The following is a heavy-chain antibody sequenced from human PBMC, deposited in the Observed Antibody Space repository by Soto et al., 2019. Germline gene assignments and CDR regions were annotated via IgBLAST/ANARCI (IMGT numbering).Heavy chain of an antibody. CDR2: IIANNGKA. D-gene: IGHD3-22*01. J-gene: IGHJ6*02. CDR1: GYTFTSYG. Sequence: ASVKVSCKASGYTFTSYGISWVRQAPGQGLEWMGGIIANNGKANYAQKIQGRVTITADKSTSTAYMELSSLRSEDTAVYYCARSMIVVVIPGYYYYGMDVWGQGTTVTVSS. CDR3: ARSMIVVVIPGYYYYGMDV. V-gene: IGHV1-18*01.